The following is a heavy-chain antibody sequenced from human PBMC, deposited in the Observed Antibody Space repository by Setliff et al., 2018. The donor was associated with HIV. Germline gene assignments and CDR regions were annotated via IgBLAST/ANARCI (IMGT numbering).Heavy chain of an antibody. CDR1: GFSFNNYN. CDR3: ARALRLISPARTWDV. D-gene: IGHD3-16*01. V-gene: IGHV3-48*04. Sequence: GGSLRLSCAASGFSFNNYNMNWVRQAPGKGLEWISYISSSGSSIYYGDSVKGRFAISRDNAKNSLYLQLNSLRAEDTALYFCARALRLISPARTWDVWGQGTTVTVSS. J-gene: IGHJ6*02. CDR2: ISSSGSSI.